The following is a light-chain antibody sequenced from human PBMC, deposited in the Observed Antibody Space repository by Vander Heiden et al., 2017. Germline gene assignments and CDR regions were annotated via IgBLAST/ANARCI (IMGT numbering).Light chain of an antibody. J-gene: IGLJ1*01. Sequence: QSALTQPASVSGSPGQSITICCTGTSSDVGRYNVVSWYQQHPGKASNLMIFDGSRRPVGVAIPCSFSTSGNTATVTTSGLQAEDEADDYCCSSADSSTVGCVFGTGTKLTVL. CDR2: DGS. CDR3: CSSADSSTVGCV. V-gene: IGLV2-23*01. CDR1: SSDVGRYNV.